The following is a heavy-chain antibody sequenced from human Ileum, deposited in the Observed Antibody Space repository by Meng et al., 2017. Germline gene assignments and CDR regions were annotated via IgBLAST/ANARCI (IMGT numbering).Heavy chain of an antibody. CDR3: ARADSRGGSGWTEVS. CDR2: IYRSGST. J-gene: IGHJ4*02. D-gene: IGHD6-19*01. CDR1: GSFISSGYY. V-gene: IGHV4-38-2*01. Sequence: SQTRSLTGAVSGSFISSGYYWGWIRQPPGKGLEWIGSIYRSGSTFNNPSLKSRVTMSVDTSQNKFSLRLSSVTAADTAVYYCARADSRGGSGWTEVSWGQGTLVTVSS.